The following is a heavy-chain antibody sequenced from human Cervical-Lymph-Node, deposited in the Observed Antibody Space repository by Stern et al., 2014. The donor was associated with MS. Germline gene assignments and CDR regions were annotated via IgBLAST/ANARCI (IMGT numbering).Heavy chain of an antibody. Sequence: QVQLVQSGAELKKPGASVKVSCKASGFALTTAGISWVRQAPGQGLAWMGWNSANNVNTNYAQRFQDRVNMTTDTSTSTAYMELRSLRSDDTAVYYCARHSIKGYNCFDTWGQGTLVTVSS. CDR2: NSANNVNT. CDR1: GFALTTAG. V-gene: IGHV1-18*01. CDR3: ARHSIKGYNCFDT. J-gene: IGHJ5*02. D-gene: IGHD1-14*01.